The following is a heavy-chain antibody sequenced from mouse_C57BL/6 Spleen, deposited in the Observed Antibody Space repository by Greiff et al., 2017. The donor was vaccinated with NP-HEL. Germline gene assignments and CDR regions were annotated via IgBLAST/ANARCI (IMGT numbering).Heavy chain of an antibody. CDR3: ARSPNGMVTTGYYAMDY. D-gene: IGHD2-2*01. Sequence: QVQLQQSGPELVKPGASVKLSCKASGYTFTSYDINWVKQRPGQGLEWIGWIYPRDGSTKYNEKFKGKATLTVDTSSSTAYMELHSLTSEDSAVYFCARSPNGMVTTGYYAMDYWGQGTSVTVSS. V-gene: IGHV1-85*01. CDR1: GYTFTSYD. CDR2: IYPRDGST. J-gene: IGHJ4*01.